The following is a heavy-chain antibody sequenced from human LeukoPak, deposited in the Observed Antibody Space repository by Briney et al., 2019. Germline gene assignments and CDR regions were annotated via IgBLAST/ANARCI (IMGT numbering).Heavy chain of an antibody. CDR2: IKQDGSEK. CDR1: GYTFSSYW. CDR3: ARDHDSSSAFDC. Sequence: GGSLRLSCAASGYTFSSYWMRWVRQAPGKGVEWVANIKQDGSEKYYVDSVKGRFTISRDNAKNSLYLQMNSLRAEDTAVYYCARDHDSSSAFDCWGQGTLVTVCS. V-gene: IGHV3-7*01. J-gene: IGHJ4*02. D-gene: IGHD6-13*01.